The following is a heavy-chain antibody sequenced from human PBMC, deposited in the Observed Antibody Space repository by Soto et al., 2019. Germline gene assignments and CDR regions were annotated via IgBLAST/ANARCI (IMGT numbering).Heavy chain of an antibody. Sequence: GGSLRLSCAASGFTFSSYGMHWVRQAPGKGLEWVAVISYDGSNKYYADSVKGRFTISRDNSKNTLYLQMNSLRAEDTAVYYCAKDRRGGYDSYDYWGQGTLVTVSS. CDR2: ISYDGSNK. CDR3: AKDRRGGYDSYDY. V-gene: IGHV3-30*18. J-gene: IGHJ4*02. D-gene: IGHD5-12*01. CDR1: GFTFSSYG.